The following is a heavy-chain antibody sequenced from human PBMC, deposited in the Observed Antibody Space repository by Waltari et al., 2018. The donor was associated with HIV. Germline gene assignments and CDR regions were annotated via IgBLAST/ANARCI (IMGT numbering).Heavy chain of an antibody. D-gene: IGHD4-17*01. J-gene: IGHJ2*01. CDR3: ATRGDYGDLPKYFDL. Sequence: QVELQQWGAGLLKPSQTLYLSCAVSGGSFSPYYWSWIRQPPGKGLEWMGEIYNSGSINFKPSLKSRLSISLDASKKQSSLHLTSVTAADTALYYCATRGDYGDLPKYFDLWGRGTLVTVSS. CDR1: GGSFSPYY. CDR2: IYNSGSI. V-gene: IGHV4-34*02.